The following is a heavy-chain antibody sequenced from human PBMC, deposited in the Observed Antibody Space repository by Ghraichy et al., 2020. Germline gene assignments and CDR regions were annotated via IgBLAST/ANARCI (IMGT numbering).Heavy chain of an antibody. CDR2: ISGIGGST. V-gene: IGHV3-23*01. Sequence: LSLTCAASGFTFSSYAMSWVRQAPGKGLEWGSGISGIGGSTDYADSVKGRFTISRDNSKNTLYLQMNSLRAEDTAVYYCAKDSCGGDCYGGGYYYGMDVWGQGTTVTVSS. CDR3: AKDSCGGDCYGGGYYYGMDV. J-gene: IGHJ6*02. D-gene: IGHD2-21*02. CDR1: GFTFSSYA.